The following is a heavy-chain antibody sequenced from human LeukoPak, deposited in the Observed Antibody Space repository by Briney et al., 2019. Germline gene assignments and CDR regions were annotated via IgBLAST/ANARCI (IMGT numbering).Heavy chain of an antibody. CDR1: GFTFSDYY. J-gene: IGHJ4*02. CDR3: AREAYNWNNRMVDY. V-gene: IGHV3-11*04. D-gene: IGHD1/OR15-1a*01. Sequence: GGSQRLSCAASGFTFSDYYMSWIRQAPGKGLEWVSYISSSGSTIYYAESVKGRFTISRDNAKNSLYLQMNSLRAEDTAVYYCAREAYNWNNRMVDYWGQGTLVTVSS. CDR2: ISSSGSTI.